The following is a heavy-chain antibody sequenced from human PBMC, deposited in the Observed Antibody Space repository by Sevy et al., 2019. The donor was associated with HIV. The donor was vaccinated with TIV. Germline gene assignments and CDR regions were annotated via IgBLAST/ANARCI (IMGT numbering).Heavy chain of an antibody. CDR2: INRRGGTT. V-gene: IGHV1-46*01. CDR3: ATGQKHKDVVVVVGSDALGF. CDR1: GYFFTDYY. J-gene: IGHJ4*02. D-gene: IGHD2-15*01. Sequence: ASVKVSCKASGYFFTDYYIHWVRRAPGQGLEWLGVINRRGGTTNHAQKFRDRVTLTSDRSTGIVYMQMMSLRSDDTAQYYCATGQKHKDVVVVVGSDALGFWVQGTLVTVSS.